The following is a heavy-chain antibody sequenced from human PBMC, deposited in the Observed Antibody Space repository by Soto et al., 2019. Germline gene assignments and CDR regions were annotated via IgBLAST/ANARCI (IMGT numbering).Heavy chain of an antibody. CDR2: LSDRGTS. V-gene: IGHV3-53*01. J-gene: IGHJ4*02. CDR3: AGDYASGAYEL. D-gene: IGHD5-12*01. CDR1: GFSVSIY. Sequence: GGSLILSCAASGFSVSIYMSWVRQAPGKGLEWVSTLSDRGTSHYADSVTGRFSVSRDNSKNTLYLQMNGLRVDDTAIYYCAGDYASGAYELRGQGNKVTV.